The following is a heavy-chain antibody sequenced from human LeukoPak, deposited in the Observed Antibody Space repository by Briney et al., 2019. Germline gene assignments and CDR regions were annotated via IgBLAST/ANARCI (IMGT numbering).Heavy chain of an antibody. CDR2: ISSSGSTI. V-gene: IGHV3-11*04. CDR3: ATYSSLNRREFQY. Sequence: GGSLRLSCAASGFTFSDYYMSWIRQAPGKGLEWVSYISSSGSTIYYADSVKGRITISRDNAKNSLYLQMNSLRAEDTAVYYCATYSSLNRREFQYWGQXTLLTVSS. CDR1: GFTFSDYY. J-gene: IGHJ1*01. D-gene: IGHD3-22*01.